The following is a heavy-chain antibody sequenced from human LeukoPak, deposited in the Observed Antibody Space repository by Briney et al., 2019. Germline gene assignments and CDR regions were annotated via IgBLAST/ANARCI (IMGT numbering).Heavy chain of an antibody. CDR2: ISSHGDST. V-gene: IGHV3-64*01. CDR3: ARWNGWSIDY. D-gene: IGHD6-19*01. CDR1: GFTFGTYA. J-gene: IGHJ4*02. Sequence: PGGSLRLSCAASGFTFGTYALHWVRQAPGKGLEYVSGISSHGDSTYYGNSVKGRFTISRDNSKNTLYLQMGSLRAEDMAVYYCARWNGWSIDYWGQGTLVTVSS.